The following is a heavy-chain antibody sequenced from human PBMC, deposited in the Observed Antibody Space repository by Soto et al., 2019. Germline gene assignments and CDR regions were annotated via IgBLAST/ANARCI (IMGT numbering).Heavy chain of an antibody. D-gene: IGHD4-17*01. CDR3: ARAGSTGTTNYHYAIDV. J-gene: IGHJ6*02. CDR1: GFTLSSYH. CDR2: INAGGSTI. Sequence: GGSLRLSCAASGFTLSSYHMDWVRQAPGKGLEWVSYINAGGSTIYYADSVKGRFTISRDNAKNSLYLQMDSLRAEDTAVYYCARAGSTGTTNYHYAIDVWGQGTTVTVSS. V-gene: IGHV3-48*03.